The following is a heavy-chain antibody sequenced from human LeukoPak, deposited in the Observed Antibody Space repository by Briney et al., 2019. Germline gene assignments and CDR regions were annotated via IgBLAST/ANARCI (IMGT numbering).Heavy chain of an antibody. J-gene: IGHJ4*02. CDR1: GGSFSGYY. Sequence: SETLSLTCAVYGGSFSGYYWSWIRQPPGKGLEWIGEINHSGSTNYNPSLKSRVTISVDTSKNQFSLKLSSVTAADTAVYYCARIRTWGYSYGFSFTRYFDYWGQGTLVTVSS. CDR2: INHSGST. D-gene: IGHD5-18*01. CDR3: ARIRTWGYSYGFSFTRYFDY. V-gene: IGHV4-34*01.